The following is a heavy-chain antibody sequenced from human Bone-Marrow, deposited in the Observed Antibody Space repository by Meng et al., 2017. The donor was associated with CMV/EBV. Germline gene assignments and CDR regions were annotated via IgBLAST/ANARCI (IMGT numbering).Heavy chain of an antibody. V-gene: IGHV3-23*01. D-gene: IGHD1-26*01. Sequence: GESLKISCAASGFTFSSYAMSWVRQAPGKGLEWVSAISGSGGSTYYADSVKGRFTISRDNSKNTLYLQMNSLRAEDTAVYYCAKWVPSYYFDYWGQGTLVTVSS. CDR2: ISGSGGST. CDR3: AKWVPSYYFDY. CDR1: GFTFSSYA. J-gene: IGHJ4*02.